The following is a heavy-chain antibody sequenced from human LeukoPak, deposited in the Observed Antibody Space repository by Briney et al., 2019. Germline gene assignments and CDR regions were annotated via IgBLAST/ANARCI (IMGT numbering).Heavy chain of an antibody. J-gene: IGHJ6*02. CDR3: ARLRLHQPLGGMDV. CDR1: GGSLSGYY. CDR2: INHSGST. D-gene: IGHD4-11*01. V-gene: IGHV4-34*01. Sequence: SETLSLTCAVYGGSLSGYYWSWIRQPPGKGLEWIGEINHSGSTNYNPSLKSRVTISVDTSKNQFSLKLSSVTAADTAVYYCARLRLHQPLGGMDVWGQGTTVTVSS.